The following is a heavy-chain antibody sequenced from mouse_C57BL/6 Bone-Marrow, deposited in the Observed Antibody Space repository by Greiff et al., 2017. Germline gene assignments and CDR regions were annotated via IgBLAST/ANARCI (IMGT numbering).Heavy chain of an antibody. CDR3: AISAGSSYAWFAY. J-gene: IGHJ3*01. CDR1: GYTFTSYW. Sequence: QVQLQQPGAELVKPGASVKVSCKASGYTFTSYWMHWVKQRPGQGLEWIGRIHPSDSDTNYNQKFKGKATLTVDKSSSTAYMQLSSLPSEDSAVYYCAISAGSSYAWFAYWGQGTLVTVSA. D-gene: IGHD1-1*01. V-gene: IGHV1-74*01. CDR2: IHPSDSDT.